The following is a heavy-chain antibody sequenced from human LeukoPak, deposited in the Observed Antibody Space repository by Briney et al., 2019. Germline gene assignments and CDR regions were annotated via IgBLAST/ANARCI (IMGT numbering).Heavy chain of an antibody. J-gene: IGHJ4*02. V-gene: IGHV3-7*01. Sequence: GGSLRLSCAASGFTFSNYWMSWVRQAPGKGLEWVAHIKEDGGEKYYVDPVKGRFTISRDNAKNSLYLQMNSLRAEETAMYYCVRDRGYCSGGTCYALWDYWGQGTLVTVSS. D-gene: IGHD2-15*01. CDR1: GFTFSNYW. CDR2: IKEDGGEK. CDR3: VRDRGYCSGGTCYALWDY.